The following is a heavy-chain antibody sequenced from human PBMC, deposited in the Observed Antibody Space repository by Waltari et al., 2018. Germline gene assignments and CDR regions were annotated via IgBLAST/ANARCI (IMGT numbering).Heavy chain of an antibody. Sequence: QVQLQQWGAGLLKPSETLSLTCAVYGGSFSGYYWSWIRQPPGKGLEWIWEINHSGTTNYNPSLKSRVTISVATSKNQFSLKLSSLTAADTAVYYCARGFSLSGRVYYYYGMDVWGQGTTVTVSS. J-gene: IGHJ6*02. CDR3: ARGFSLSGRVYYYYGMDV. D-gene: IGHD1-26*01. CDR2: INHSGTT. V-gene: IGHV4-34*01. CDR1: GGSFSGYY.